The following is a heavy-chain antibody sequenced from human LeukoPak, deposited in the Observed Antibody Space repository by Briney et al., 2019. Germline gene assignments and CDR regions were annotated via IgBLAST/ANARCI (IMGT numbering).Heavy chain of an antibody. CDR1: GYTFTTYG. CDR2: ISTFNGHT. D-gene: IGHD5-18*01. Sequence: ASVRISCKASGYTFTTYGISWVRQAPGHGLEWMGWISTFNGHTNYAQSRQDRVTMTTDTSTSTVYMELSSLISDDTAVYYCARVDTVNYYYYMDVWGNGTPVTVSS. J-gene: IGHJ6*03. V-gene: IGHV1-18*01. CDR3: ARVDTVNYYYYMDV.